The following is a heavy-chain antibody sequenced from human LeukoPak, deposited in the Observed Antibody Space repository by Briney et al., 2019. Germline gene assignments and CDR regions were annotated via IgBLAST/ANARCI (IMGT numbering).Heavy chain of an antibody. CDR2: MNPNSGNT. V-gene: IGHV1-8*03. CDR1: GYTFSSYD. Sequence: GASVKVSCKASGYTFSSYDINWVRQATGQGLEWMGWMNPNSGNTGYAQKFQARVTITRNTSISTAYMELSSLRSEDTAVYYCARGVLVGADDTNFDYWGQGTLVTVSS. J-gene: IGHJ4*02. D-gene: IGHD1-26*01. CDR3: ARGVLVGADDTNFDY.